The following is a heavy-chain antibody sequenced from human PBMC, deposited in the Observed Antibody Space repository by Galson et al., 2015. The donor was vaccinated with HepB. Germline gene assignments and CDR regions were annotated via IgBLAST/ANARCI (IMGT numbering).Heavy chain of an antibody. Sequence: SLRLSCAASGFTFSSYAMHWVRQAPGKGLEWVAVISYDGSNKYYADSVKGRFTISRDNSKNTLYLQMNSLRAEDTAVYYCARDLLRFGVFDYWGQGTLVTVSS. CDR1: GFTFSSYA. CDR3: ARDLLRFGVFDY. D-gene: IGHD3-10*01. CDR2: ISYDGSNK. V-gene: IGHV3-30*04. J-gene: IGHJ4*02.